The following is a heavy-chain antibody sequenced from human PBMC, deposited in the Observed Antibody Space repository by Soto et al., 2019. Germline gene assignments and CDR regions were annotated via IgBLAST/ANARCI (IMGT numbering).Heavy chain of an antibody. D-gene: IGHD5-12*01. CDR1: GFDFSTYT. J-gene: IGHJ4*02. CDR3: ARGGLSAYDFDF. CDR2: ISGGSDFI. Sequence: LRLSCAASGFDFSTYTMNWVRQAPGKGLEWLSSISGGSDFINYADSMRGRFTVSRDNAKNSLYLQMNSLRAEDTAVFYCARGGLSAYDFDFWGQGXLVTVSS. V-gene: IGHV3-21*01.